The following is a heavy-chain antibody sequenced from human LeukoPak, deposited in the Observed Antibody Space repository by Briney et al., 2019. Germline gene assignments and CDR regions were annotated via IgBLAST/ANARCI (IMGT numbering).Heavy chain of an antibody. CDR3: ARVAFGAFDI. J-gene: IGHJ3*02. Sequence: RGSLRLSCAASGFTFSSYAMHWVRQAPGKGLEWVAVISYDGSNKYYADSVKGRFTISRDNSKNTLYLQMNSLRAEDTAVYYCARVAFGAFDIWGQGTMVTVSS. D-gene: IGHD3-3*01. CDR2: ISYDGSNK. CDR1: GFTFSSYA. V-gene: IGHV3-30-3*01.